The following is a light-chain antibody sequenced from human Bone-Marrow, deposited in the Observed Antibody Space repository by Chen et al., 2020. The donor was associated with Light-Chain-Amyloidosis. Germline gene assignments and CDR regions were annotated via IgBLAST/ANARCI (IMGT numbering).Light chain of an antibody. CDR1: QGIRND. Sequence: AIQMTQSPSSLSASVGDRVTITCRASQGIRNDLGWFQQKPGKAPKPLIYAAFNLHSGVPSRFSGSGSVTDFTLTISSLQPEDFATYFCLQDYTFPHTFGQGTKLEIK. V-gene: IGKV1-6*01. CDR3: LQDYTFPHT. J-gene: IGKJ2*01. CDR2: AAF.